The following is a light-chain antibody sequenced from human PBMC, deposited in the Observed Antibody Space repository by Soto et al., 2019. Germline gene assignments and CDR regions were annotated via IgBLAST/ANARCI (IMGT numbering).Light chain of an antibody. Sequence: QSVLTQPASVSGAPGQSIAISCTGTSSDVGGYNYVSWYQHRPGKAPKLMVYDVSNRPSGVSNRFSGSKSGNTASLTISGLQAEDEADYYCSSYTSSSTYVFGTGTKVTVL. CDR3: SSYTSSSTYV. CDR1: SSDVGGYNY. CDR2: DVS. V-gene: IGLV2-14*03. J-gene: IGLJ1*01.